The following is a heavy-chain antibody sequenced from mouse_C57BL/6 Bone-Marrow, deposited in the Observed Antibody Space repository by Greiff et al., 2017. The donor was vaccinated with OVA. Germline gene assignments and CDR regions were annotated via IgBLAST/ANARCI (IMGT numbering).Heavy chain of an antibody. D-gene: IGHD1-1*01. CDR2: IWSDGST. V-gene: IGHV2-6-1*01. CDR3: ARHGDFITTVVDWYFDV. Sequence: VKLLESGPGLVAPSQSLSITCTVSGFSLTSYGVHWVRQPPGKGLEWLVVIWSDGSTTYNSALKSRLSISKDNSKSQVFLKMNSLQTDDTAMYYCARHGDFITTVVDWYFDVWGTGTTVTVSS. J-gene: IGHJ1*03. CDR1: GFSLTSYG.